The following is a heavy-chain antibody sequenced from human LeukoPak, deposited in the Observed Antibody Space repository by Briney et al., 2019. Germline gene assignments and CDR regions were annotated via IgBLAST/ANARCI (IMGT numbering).Heavy chain of an antibody. CDR3: AKGKWLQHEYFQH. J-gene: IGHJ1*01. V-gene: IGHV3-23*01. Sequence: GGSLRLSCAASGFTFSNYAMNWVRQAPGKGLEWVSAIGGGGGTTYYTDSVKGRSTISRDNSKNTLYLQMNSLRAEDTAVYYCAKGKWLQHEYFQHWGQGTLVTVSS. CDR2: IGGGGGTT. CDR1: GFTFSNYA. D-gene: IGHD5-24*01.